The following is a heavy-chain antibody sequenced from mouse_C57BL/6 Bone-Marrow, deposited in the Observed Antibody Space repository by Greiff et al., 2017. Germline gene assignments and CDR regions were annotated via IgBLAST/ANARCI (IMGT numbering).Heavy chain of an antibody. CDR2: IWSDGST. Sequence: VQLQQSGPGLVAPSQSLSITCTVSGFSLTSYGVHWVRQPPGKGLEWLVVIWSDGSTTYNSALKSRLSISKDNSKSQVFLKMNSLQTDDTAMYYCARHPIYYDYDGYAMDYWGQGTSVTVSS. D-gene: IGHD2-4*01. CDR1: GFSLTSYG. J-gene: IGHJ4*01. CDR3: ARHPIYYDYDGYAMDY. V-gene: IGHV2-6-1*01.